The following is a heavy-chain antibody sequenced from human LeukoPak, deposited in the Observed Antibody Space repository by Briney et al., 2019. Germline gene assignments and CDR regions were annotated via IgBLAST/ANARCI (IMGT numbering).Heavy chain of an antibody. V-gene: IGHV4-31*03. CDR2: IYYSGST. Sequence: PSETLSLTCTVSGGSISSGGYYWSWIRQHPGKGLEWIGYIYYSGSTYYNPSLKSRVTISVDTSKNQFSLKLSSVTAADTAVYFCARVDCSGGSCYSGWFGPWGQGTLGTGSS. CDR1: GGSISSGGYY. D-gene: IGHD2-15*01. J-gene: IGHJ5*02. CDR3: ARVDCSGGSCYSGWFGP.